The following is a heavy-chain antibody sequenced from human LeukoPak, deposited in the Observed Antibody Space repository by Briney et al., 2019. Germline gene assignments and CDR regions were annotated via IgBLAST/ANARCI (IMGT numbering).Heavy chain of an antibody. D-gene: IGHD4-11*01. V-gene: IGHV3-30-3*01. J-gene: IGHJ5*02. CDR3: ARDYYSNWFDP. CDR2: ISYDGSNK. Sequence: PGGSLRLSCAASGFTFSSYAMHWVRQAPGKGLEWVAVISYDGSNKYYADSVKGRFTISRDNPKNTLYLQMNSLRAEDTAVFYCARDYYSNWFDPWGQGTLVTVSS. CDR1: GFTFSSYA.